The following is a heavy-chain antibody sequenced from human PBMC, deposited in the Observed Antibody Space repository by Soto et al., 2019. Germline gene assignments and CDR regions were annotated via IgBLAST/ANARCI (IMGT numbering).Heavy chain of an antibody. J-gene: IGHJ3*01. V-gene: IGHV3-23*01. CDR2: ISGSGGST. D-gene: IGHD3-9*01. CDR3: TKFRRYVDWLSSEYAFYF. CDR1: GFTFSSYA. Sequence: EVQLLESGGGLVQPGGSLRLSCAASGFTFSSYAMSWVRQAPGKGLEWVSAISGSGGSTYYADSGKGRFTISRDNSKNPLYVQINSLRAEDTAVYYCTKFRRYVDWLSSEYAFYFWGQGTMVTVSS.